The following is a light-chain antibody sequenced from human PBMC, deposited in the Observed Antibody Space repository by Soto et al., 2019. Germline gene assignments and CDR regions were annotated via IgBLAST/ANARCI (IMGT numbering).Light chain of an antibody. CDR2: KAS. Sequence: DIQVTQSPSTLSASVGDRVTITCRASQSISTWLAWFQQKPGKAPKVLISKASTLESGVPSRFSGDGSGTEFTLTIRSLQTDDAATDYCQQFGAGSPWTFGQGTKVEIK. J-gene: IGKJ1*01. CDR1: QSISTW. CDR3: QQFGAGSPWT. V-gene: IGKV1-5*03.